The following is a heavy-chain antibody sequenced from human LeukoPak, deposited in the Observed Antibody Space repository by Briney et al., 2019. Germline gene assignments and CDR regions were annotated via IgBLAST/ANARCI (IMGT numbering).Heavy chain of an antibody. CDR1: GGSISSYY. V-gene: IGHV4-59*08. CDR3: ARLDYYDSSGSLGYFQH. CDR2: IYYSGST. J-gene: IGHJ1*01. D-gene: IGHD3-22*01. Sequence: PSETLSLTCTVSGGSISSYYWSWIRQPPGKGLEWIGYIYYSGSTNYNPSLKSRVTISVDTSNNQFSLKLSSVTAADTAVYYCARLDYYDSSGSLGYFQHWGQGTLVSVSS.